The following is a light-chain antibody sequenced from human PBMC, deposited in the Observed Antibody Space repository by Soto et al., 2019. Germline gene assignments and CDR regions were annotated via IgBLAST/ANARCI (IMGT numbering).Light chain of an antibody. Sequence: QSVLTQPPSASGTPGQRVTISWSGSTSNVGTNSVIWYQQLPGLAPKLLLYNNNLRPSGVPDRFSGSKSGTSASLAISGLQAEDEADYYSAACDDSQNGHAVFGGGTQLTVL. J-gene: IGLJ7*01. V-gene: IGLV1-44*01. CDR3: AACDDSQNGHAV. CDR2: NNN. CDR1: TSNVGTNS.